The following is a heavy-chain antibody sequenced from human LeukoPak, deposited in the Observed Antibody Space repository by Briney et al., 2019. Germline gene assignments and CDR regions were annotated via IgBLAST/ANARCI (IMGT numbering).Heavy chain of an antibody. Sequence: PSETLSLSCTVSGGSISSHYWSWIRQPPGKGLEWIGYIYYGGSTNYNPSLKSRVTTSVDTSKNQFFLKQSSVTAADTAVYYCARWGPRIAARPGSFDYWGQGTLVTVSS. V-gene: IGHV4-59*11. J-gene: IGHJ4*02. CDR3: ARWGPRIAARPGSFDY. CDR1: GGSISSHY. CDR2: IYYGGST. D-gene: IGHD6-6*01.